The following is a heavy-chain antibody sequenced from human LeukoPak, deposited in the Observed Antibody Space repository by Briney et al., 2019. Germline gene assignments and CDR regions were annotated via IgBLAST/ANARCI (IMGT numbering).Heavy chain of an antibody. Sequence: PSETLSLTCTVSGGSISSYYWSWISQPAGKGLEWIGRIYTSGSTNYNPSLKSRVTMSVDTSKNQFSLKLSSVTAADTAVYYCASYHYDILTGYRNYAFDIWGQGTMVTVSS. CDR3: ASYHYDILTGYRNYAFDI. V-gene: IGHV4-4*07. CDR1: GGSISSYY. CDR2: IYTSGST. D-gene: IGHD3-9*01. J-gene: IGHJ3*02.